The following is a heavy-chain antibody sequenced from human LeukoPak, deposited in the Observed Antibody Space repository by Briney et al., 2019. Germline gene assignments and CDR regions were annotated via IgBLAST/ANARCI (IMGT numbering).Heavy chain of an antibody. Sequence: PSQTLSLTCTVSGGSISSGGYYWSWIRQHPGKGLEWIGYIYHSGSTYYNPSLKGRVTISVDRSKNQFSLKLSSVTAADTTVYYCARVDTAMVLDYWGQGTLVTVSS. V-gene: IGHV4-30-2*01. CDR1: GGSISSGGYY. J-gene: IGHJ4*02. CDR2: IYHSGST. D-gene: IGHD5-18*01. CDR3: ARVDTAMVLDY.